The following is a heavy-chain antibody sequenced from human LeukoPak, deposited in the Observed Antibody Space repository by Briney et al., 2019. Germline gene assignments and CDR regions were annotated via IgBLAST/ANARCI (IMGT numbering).Heavy chain of an antibody. CDR1: GYTFTSYG. V-gene: IGHV1-18*01. Sequence: ASVKVSCKASGYTFTSYGISWVRQAPGQGLEWMGWISAYNGNTNYAQKFQGRVTMTRDTSISTAYMELSRLRSDDTAVYYCARLSISSWHYWGQGTLVTVSS. CDR2: ISAYNGNT. D-gene: IGHD6-13*01. CDR3: ARLSISSWHY. J-gene: IGHJ4*02.